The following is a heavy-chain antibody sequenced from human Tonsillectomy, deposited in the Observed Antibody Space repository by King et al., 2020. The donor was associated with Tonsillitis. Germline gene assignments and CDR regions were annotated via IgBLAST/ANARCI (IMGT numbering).Heavy chain of an antibody. Sequence: VTLKESGPALVKPTQTLTLTCTFSGFSLSTSGMCVSWIRQPPGNALEWLALIDWDDDNYYSTSLKTRLTISKDTSKNQVVLTMTNMDPVDTATYYCARIRISCSSTSCYQNTSFDYWGQGTLVTVSS. CDR2: IDWDDDN. V-gene: IGHV2-70*01. D-gene: IGHD2-2*01. J-gene: IGHJ4*02. CDR3: ARIRISCSSTSCYQNTSFDY. CDR1: GFSLSTSGMC.